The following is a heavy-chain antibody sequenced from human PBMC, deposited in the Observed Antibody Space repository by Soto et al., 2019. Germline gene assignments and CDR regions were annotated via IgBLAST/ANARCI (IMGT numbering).Heavy chain of an antibody. J-gene: IGHJ6*02. CDR1: GDSVSSNSAA. Sequence: SQTLSLTCAISGDSVSSNSAAWNWIRQSPSRGLEWLGRTYYRSKWYNDYAVSVKSRITINPDTSKNQFSLQLNSVTPEDTAVYYCARDPSGWYKIADYYYYYGMDVWGQGTTVTLSS. D-gene: IGHD6-19*01. V-gene: IGHV6-1*01. CDR3: ARDPSGWYKIADYYYYYGMDV. CDR2: TYYRSKWYN.